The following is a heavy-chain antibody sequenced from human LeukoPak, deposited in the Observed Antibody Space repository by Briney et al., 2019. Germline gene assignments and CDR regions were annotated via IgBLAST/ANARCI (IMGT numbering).Heavy chain of an antibody. D-gene: IGHD3-22*01. CDR3: VSGDTGSGYYC. J-gene: IGHJ4*02. Sequence: VGSLRLSSGAPGFTFSSHAMSWVRQTPQRGLEWVSAITGGGDSAYYPDSVKGRFTNSRDNSKNTLYLQMNNLGAEDTALYYCVSGDTGSGYYCWGQGTLVTVSS. CDR2: ITGGGDSA. V-gene: IGHV3-23*01. CDR1: GFTFSSHA.